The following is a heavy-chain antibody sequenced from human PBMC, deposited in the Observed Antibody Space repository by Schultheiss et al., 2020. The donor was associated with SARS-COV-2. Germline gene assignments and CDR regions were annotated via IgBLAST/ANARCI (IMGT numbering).Heavy chain of an antibody. Sequence: GGSLRLSCAASGFTFSSYAMSWVRQAPGKGLEWVSAISGSGGSTYYADSVKGRFTISRDNSKNTLYLQMNSLRAEDTAVYYCAKPATGYSSGWYWGGAFDIWGQGTMVTVSS. J-gene: IGHJ3*02. CDR2: ISGSGGST. V-gene: IGHV3-23*01. CDR3: AKPATGYSSGWYWGGAFDI. D-gene: IGHD6-19*01. CDR1: GFTFSSYA.